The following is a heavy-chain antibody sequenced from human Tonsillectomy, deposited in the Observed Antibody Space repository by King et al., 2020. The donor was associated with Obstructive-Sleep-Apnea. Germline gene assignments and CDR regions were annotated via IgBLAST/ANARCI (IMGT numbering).Heavy chain of an antibody. CDR3: ARTHHYDILTGYYTNWYFDL. CDR1: GGSISSSSYY. D-gene: IGHD3-9*01. Sequence: LQLQESGPGLVKPSETLSLTCTVSGGSISSSSYYWGWIRQPPGKGLEWIGSIYYSGSTYYNPSLKSRVTISVDTSKNQFSLKLSSVTAADTAVYYCARTHHYDILTGYYTNWYFDLWGSGTLVTVSS. J-gene: IGHJ2*01. V-gene: IGHV4-39*07. CDR2: IYYSGST.